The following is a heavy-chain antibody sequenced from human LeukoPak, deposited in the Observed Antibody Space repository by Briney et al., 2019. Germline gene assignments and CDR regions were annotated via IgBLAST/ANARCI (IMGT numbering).Heavy chain of an antibody. D-gene: IGHD3-3*01. CDR3: AIAKPRYYDFWSGQPDM. J-gene: IGHJ3*02. V-gene: IGHV4-38-2*02. Sequence: SETLSLICTVSGYPISSGYYWGWIRQPPGTGLEWIGRTYHSGSTHYNPSLKSRVTISLATSKNQLSLKLSSVSAAGTAVYYCAIAKPRYYDFWSGQPDMWGQGTMVTVSS. CDR1: GYPISSGYY. CDR2: TYHSGST.